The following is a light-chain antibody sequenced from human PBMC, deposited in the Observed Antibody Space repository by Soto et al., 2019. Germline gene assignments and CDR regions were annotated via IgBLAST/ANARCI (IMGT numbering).Light chain of an antibody. CDR1: QTVSSSN. Sequence: DIVLTQSPGTLSLSPGARATLSCRASQTVSSSNLAWYQQKPGQAPRLLIYGASSMATGIPDRFRGSGSGTDFTLTISRLDPEEFAVYYCQQYGNSPYTFGQGTKLEIK. CDR2: GAS. CDR3: QQYGNSPYT. J-gene: IGKJ2*01. V-gene: IGKV3-20*01.